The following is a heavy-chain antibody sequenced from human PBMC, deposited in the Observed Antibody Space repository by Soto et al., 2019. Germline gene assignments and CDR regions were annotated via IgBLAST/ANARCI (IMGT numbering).Heavy chain of an antibody. CDR3: ARYSYYYHYGMDV. CDR2: INSDGSST. V-gene: IGHV3-74*01. D-gene: IGHD5-18*01. CDR1: GFTFSSYW. J-gene: IGHJ6*02. Sequence: EVQLVESGGGLVQPGGSLRLSCAASGFTFSSYWMHWVRQAPGKGLVWVSRINSDGSSTSYADSVKGRFTISRDNAKNTLYLQMNSLRGEDTAVYFCARYSYYYHYGMDVCGQGTTVTVSS.